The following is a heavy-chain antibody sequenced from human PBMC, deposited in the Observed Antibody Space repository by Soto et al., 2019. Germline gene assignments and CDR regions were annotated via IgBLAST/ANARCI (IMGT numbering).Heavy chain of an antibody. V-gene: IGHV2-70*04. D-gene: IGHD6-13*01. CDR2: IDWDDDK. CDR1: GFSLSTSGMR. Sequence: SGPTLVSPTQTLTLTCTFSGFSLSTSGMRVSWIRQPPGKALEWLARIDWDDDKFYSTSLKTRLTISKDTSKNQVVLTMTNMDPVDTATYYCARTPGIAAADPTDYFDYWGQGTLVTVSS. J-gene: IGHJ4*02. CDR3: ARTPGIAAADPTDYFDY.